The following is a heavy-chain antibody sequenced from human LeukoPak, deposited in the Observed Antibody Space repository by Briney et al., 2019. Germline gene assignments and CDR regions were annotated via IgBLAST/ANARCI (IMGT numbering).Heavy chain of an antibody. CDR2: INPNSGGT. V-gene: IGHV1-2*02. CDR1: GYTFTDYY. D-gene: IGHD6-6*01. Sequence: ASVKVSCKASGYTFTDYYMHWVRQAPGQGLEWMGWINPNSGGTNFAQKFQGRVAMTRDTSISTAYLELGSLRSDDTAVYFCARARWQLVPYFDSWPREPWSPSPQ. CDR3: ARARWQLVPYFDS. J-gene: IGHJ4*02.